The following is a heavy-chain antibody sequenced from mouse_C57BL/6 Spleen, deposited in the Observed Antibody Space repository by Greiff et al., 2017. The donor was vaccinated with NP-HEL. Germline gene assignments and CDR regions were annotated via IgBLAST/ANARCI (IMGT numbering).Heavy chain of an antibody. Sequence: QVQLQQPGTELVKPGASVKLSCKASGYTFTSYWMHWVKQRPGQGLEWIGNINPSNGGTNYNEKFKSKATLTVDKSSSTAYMQLSSLTSEDSAVYYCARGISDYYGSSYVYWYFDVWGTGTTVTVSS. CDR3: ARGISDYYGSSYVYWYFDV. D-gene: IGHD1-1*01. CDR1: GYTFTSYW. J-gene: IGHJ1*03. V-gene: IGHV1-53*01. CDR2: INPSNGGT.